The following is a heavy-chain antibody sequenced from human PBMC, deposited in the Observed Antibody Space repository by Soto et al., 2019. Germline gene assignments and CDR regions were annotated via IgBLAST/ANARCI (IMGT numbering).Heavy chain of an antibody. Sequence: ASVKVSCKGSGYTFTSYAMHWVRQAPGQRLEWMGWINAGNGNTKYSQKFQGRVTITRDTSASTAYMELSSLRSEDTAVYYCARLVGYYAPLDVWGQGTTVTVSS. CDR1: GYTFTSYA. CDR2: INAGNGNT. CDR3: ARLVGYYAPLDV. J-gene: IGHJ6*02. V-gene: IGHV1-3*01. D-gene: IGHD3-3*01.